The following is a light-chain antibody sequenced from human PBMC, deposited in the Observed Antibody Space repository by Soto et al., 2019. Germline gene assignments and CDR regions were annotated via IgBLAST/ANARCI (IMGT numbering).Light chain of an antibody. CDR1: SSDVGSYNR. J-gene: IGLJ1*01. V-gene: IGLV2-18*02. CDR2: EVS. CDR3: SSFTSSSTYV. Sequence: SVLPQPPSVSGSPGQSVTISCTGTSSDVGSYNRVSWYQQPPGTAPKLMIYEVSNRPSGVPDRFSGSKSGNTASLTISGLQAEDEADYYCSSFTSSSTYVFGTVTKVTVL.